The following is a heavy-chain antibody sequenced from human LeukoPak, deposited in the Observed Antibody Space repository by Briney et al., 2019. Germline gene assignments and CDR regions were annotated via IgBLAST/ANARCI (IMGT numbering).Heavy chain of an antibody. J-gene: IGHJ4*02. CDR2: IYYSGSS. CDR3: ARQSPLGYCSGGSCYHAGGNFDY. CDR1: GGSISSYY. Sequence: SETLSLTCTVSGGSISSYYWSWIRQPPGKGLEWIGYIYYSGSSNYNPSLKSRVTISVDTSKNQFSLKLSSVTAADTAVYYCARQSPLGYCSGGSCYHAGGNFDYWGQGTLVTVSS. D-gene: IGHD2-15*01. V-gene: IGHV4-59*08.